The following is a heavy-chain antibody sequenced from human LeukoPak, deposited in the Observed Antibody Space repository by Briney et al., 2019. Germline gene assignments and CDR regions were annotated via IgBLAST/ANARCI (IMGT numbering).Heavy chain of an antibody. V-gene: IGHV1-69*05. D-gene: IGHD1-14*01. CDR2: IIPIFGTA. CDR3: ARDVTHYFDY. J-gene: IGHJ4*02. CDR1: GGTFSSYT. Sequence: SVKVSCKASGGTFSSYTISWVRQAPGQGIEWMGRIIPIFGTANYAQKFQGRVTITTDESTSTAYMELSSLRSEDTAVYYCARDVTHYFDYWGQGTLVTVSS.